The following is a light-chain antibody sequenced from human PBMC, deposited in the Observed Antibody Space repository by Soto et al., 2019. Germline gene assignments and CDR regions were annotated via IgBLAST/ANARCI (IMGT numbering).Light chain of an antibody. Sequence: DSVMTQSPLSLPVTPGEPASISCRSSQSLLHSNGYNYLDWYLQKTGQSPQLLIYLGSNRASGVPDRFSGSGSGTDFILKISRVEAEDVGVYYCRQALQTPRTFGQRTKVEIK. CDR2: LGS. V-gene: IGKV2-28*01. J-gene: IGKJ1*01. CDR3: RQALQTPRT. CDR1: QSLLHSNGYNY.